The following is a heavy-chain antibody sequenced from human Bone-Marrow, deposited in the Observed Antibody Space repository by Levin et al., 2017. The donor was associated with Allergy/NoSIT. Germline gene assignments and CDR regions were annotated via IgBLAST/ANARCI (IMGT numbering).Heavy chain of an antibody. CDR2: IKYDGSVI. V-gene: IGHV3-7*04. D-gene: IGHD2-2*03. J-gene: IGHJ3*02. Sequence: SGGSLRLSCAASGFTFSNYWMTWVRQAPGKGPEWVANIKYDGSVIYYVESVKGRFTVSRDSAKNSLYLQMNSLRVEDTAVYYCVRNGFWAFDIWGQGTMVTVPS. CDR3: VRNGFWAFDI. CDR1: GFTFSNYW.